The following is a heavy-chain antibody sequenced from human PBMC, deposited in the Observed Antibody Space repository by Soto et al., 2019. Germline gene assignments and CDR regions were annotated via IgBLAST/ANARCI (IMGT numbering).Heavy chain of an antibody. V-gene: IGHV1-69*13. CDR1: GGTFSSYA. CDR2: IIPIVGTA. D-gene: IGHD3-9*01. Sequence: ASVKVSCKASGGTFSSYAISWVRQAPGQGLGWMGGIIPIVGTANYAQKFQGRVTITADXXXSXXXMXLXXLRXEXTAVYYCARHILTGYYLFDYWGQGTLVTVSS. J-gene: IGHJ4*02. CDR3: ARHILTGYYLFDY.